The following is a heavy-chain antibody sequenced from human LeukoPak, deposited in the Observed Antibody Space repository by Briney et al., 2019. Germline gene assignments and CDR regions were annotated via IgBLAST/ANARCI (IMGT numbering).Heavy chain of an antibody. J-gene: IGHJ2*01. D-gene: IGHD7-27*01. CDR3: ARELVSLGTGYFDL. CDR2: ITGSSTWT. Sequence: GGSLRLSCEASGFTFGTYGMTWVRQAPGKGLEWVSGITGSSTWTYYADSVRGRFTISRDNSENTLHLQMNNLTADDTAIYYCARELVSLGTGYFDLWGRSTLVTVSS. CDR1: GFTFGTYG. V-gene: IGHV3-23*01.